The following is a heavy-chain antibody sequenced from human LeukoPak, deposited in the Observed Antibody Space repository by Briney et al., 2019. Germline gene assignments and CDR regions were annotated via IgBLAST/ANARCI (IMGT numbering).Heavy chain of an antibody. D-gene: IGHD2-2*01. CDR3: ARANALHCSSTSCLFDY. CDR1: GYTFTDYY. V-gene: IGHV1-2*04. Sequence: ASVKVSSKASGYTFTDYYMHWVRQAPGQGLEWMGWINPNSGGTYYAQKFQGWVTMTRDTSISTAYMELSRLTSDDTAVYYCARANALHCSSTSCLFDYWGQGTRVTVSS. CDR2: INPNSGGT. J-gene: IGHJ4*02.